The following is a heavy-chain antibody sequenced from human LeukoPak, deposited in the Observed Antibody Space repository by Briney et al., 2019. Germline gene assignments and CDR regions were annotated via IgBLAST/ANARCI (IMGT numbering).Heavy chain of an antibody. J-gene: IGHJ4*02. CDR1: GYTFTDYY. Sequence: RASVKVSCKTSGYTFTDYYMHWVRQAPGQGLEWMGWINPYNGNTNYAQKVQGRVTLTTDTSTSTAYMELRSLRSDDMAVYYCAREIYGRFDYWGQGTLVPVSS. V-gene: IGHV1/OR15-2*03. CDR2: INPYNGNT. D-gene: IGHD4-17*01. CDR3: AREIYGRFDY.